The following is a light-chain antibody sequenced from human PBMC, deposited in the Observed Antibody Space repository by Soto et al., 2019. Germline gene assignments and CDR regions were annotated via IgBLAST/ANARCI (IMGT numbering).Light chain of an antibody. Sequence: DIQMTQSPSSLSASVGDRVTITCQASQDISNSLSWYQQRPGKAPKLLIYDATNLETGVPSGFSGSGSGTDFTFTISSLQPEDIATYYCQQYDNLPLTFGGGTKVDI. CDR1: QDISNS. CDR3: QQYDNLPLT. CDR2: DAT. V-gene: IGKV1-33*01. J-gene: IGKJ4*01.